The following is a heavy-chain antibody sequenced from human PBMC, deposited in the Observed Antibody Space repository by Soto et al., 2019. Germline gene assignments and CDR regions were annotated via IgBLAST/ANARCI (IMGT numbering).Heavy chain of an antibody. Sequence: QVQLVQSGTEVKKPGASVKVSCKASGYTVTDYYIHWVRQAPGQGLEWMGWIDPKNGGTIYAQKFQDRDTMTRDTSISTAYMDLSRLTSDDTALYYCARDDYGIYPYWGQGTLVTVSS. CDR2: IDPKNGGT. V-gene: IGHV1-2*02. CDR1: GYTVTDYY. D-gene: IGHD1-26*01. CDR3: ARDDYGIYPY. J-gene: IGHJ4*02.